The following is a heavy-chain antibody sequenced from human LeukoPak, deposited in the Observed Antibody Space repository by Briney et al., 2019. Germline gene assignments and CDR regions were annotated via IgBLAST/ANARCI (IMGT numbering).Heavy chain of an antibody. CDR1: GGSTSSYY. J-gene: IGHJ6*02. CDR3: AREVVGATTIEYYYYGMDV. CDR2: IYTSGST. Sequence: SETLSLTCTVSGGSTSSYYWSWIRQPAGKGLEWIGRIYTSGSTNYNPSLKSRVTMSVDTSKNQFSLKLSSVTAADTAVYYCAREVVGATTIEYYYYGMDVWGQGTTVTVSS. V-gene: IGHV4-4*07. D-gene: IGHD1-26*01.